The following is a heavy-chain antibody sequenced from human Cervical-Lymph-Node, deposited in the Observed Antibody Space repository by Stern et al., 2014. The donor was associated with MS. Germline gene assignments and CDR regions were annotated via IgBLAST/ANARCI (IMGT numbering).Heavy chain of an antibody. CDR3: ARRHCASRSSCDYFDF. Sequence: EVQLEESGAEVKKPGESLKISCKGSGYSFPNYWIGWVRQMPGKGLEWMGIINPGDSDTRYSPPFQGQVPISVDKSTSTAYLQWSSLKASDTAMYYCARRHCASRSSCDYFDFWGQGTLVTVSS. V-gene: IGHV5-51*01. CDR1: GYSFPNYW. CDR2: INPGDSDT. J-gene: IGHJ4*02. D-gene: IGHD1-26*01.